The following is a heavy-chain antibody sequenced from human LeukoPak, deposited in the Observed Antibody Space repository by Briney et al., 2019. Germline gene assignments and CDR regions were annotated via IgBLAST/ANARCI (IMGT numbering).Heavy chain of an antibody. J-gene: IGHJ3*02. CDR2: INHSGST. Sequence: SETLSLTCAVYGGSFSGYYWSWIRQPPGKGLEWIGEINHSGSTNYNPSLKSRVTISVDRSKNQFSLKLSSVTAADTAVYYCAAAAGLSQGAFDIWGQGTMVTVSS. CDR1: GGSFSGYY. V-gene: IGHV4-34*01. CDR3: AAAAGLSQGAFDI. D-gene: IGHD6-13*01.